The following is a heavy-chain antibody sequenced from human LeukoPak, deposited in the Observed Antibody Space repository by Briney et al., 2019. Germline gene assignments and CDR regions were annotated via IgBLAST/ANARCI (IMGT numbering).Heavy chain of an antibody. J-gene: IGHJ4*02. CDR3: ARVDGGYWFSFDY. CDR1: GYTFTSYY. CDR2: INPSGGST. V-gene: IGHV1-46*01. Sequence: ASVKVSCKASGYTFTSYYMNWVRQAPGQGLEWMGIINPSGGSTSYAQKFQGRVTMTSDTSTSTVYMELSSLRSEDTAVYYCARVDGGYWFSFDYWGQGTLVTVSS. D-gene: IGHD3-22*01.